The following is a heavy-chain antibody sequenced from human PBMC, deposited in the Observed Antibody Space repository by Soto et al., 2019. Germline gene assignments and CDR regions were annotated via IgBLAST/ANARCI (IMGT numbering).Heavy chain of an antibody. CDR2: IIPIFGTA. V-gene: IGHV1-69*06. J-gene: IGHJ6*02. Sequence: ASVKVSCKASGGTFSSYAISWVRQAPGQGLEWMGGIIPIFGTANYAQKFQGRVTITADKSTSTAYMELSSLRSEDTAVYYCARYTMITFGGIYPVWGQGTTVTVSS. CDR3: ARYTMITFGGIYPV. CDR1: GGTFSSYA. D-gene: IGHD3-16*01.